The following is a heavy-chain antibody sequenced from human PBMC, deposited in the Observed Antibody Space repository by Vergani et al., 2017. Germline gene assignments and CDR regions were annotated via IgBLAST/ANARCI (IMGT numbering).Heavy chain of an antibody. V-gene: IGHV1-18*04. Sequence: QVQMVQSGAEVKKPGASVKVSCKTSGYTFTSYGISWVRPAPGQGLEWMGWISVYNGNTTYAQKLQGRVTMTTDTSTSTAYMELRSLRSDDTAVYYCARDRGIVVVPAARQLVDCWGQGTLVTVSS. D-gene: IGHD2-2*01. J-gene: IGHJ4*02. CDR3: ARDRGIVVVPAARQLVDC. CDR2: ISVYNGNT. CDR1: GYTFTSYG.